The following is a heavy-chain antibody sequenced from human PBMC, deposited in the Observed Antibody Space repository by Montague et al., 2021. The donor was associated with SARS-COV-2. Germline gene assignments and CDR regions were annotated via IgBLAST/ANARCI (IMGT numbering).Heavy chain of an antibody. Sequence: SLRLSCAASGFPFSSFAMIWVRQAPGKGLEWLSYISRSGSPDYADSVKGRFTVSRDNAKNSLYLQMDSLRDEDTAVYYCATRAQSRVWYERHGPFDFWGQGTLLTVSS. CDR3: ATRAQSRVWYERHGPFDF. CDR2: ISRSGSP. V-gene: IGHV3-48*03. CDR1: GFPFSSFA. J-gene: IGHJ4*02. D-gene: IGHD6-13*01.